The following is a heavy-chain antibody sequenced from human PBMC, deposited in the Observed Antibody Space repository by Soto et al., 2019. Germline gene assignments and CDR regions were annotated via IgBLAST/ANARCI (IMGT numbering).Heavy chain of an antibody. V-gene: IGHV3-48*01. J-gene: IGHJ4*02. CDR3: ARDLNSALFDY. CDR1: GFTFSSYS. CDR2: ISSSRSTI. Sequence: EVQLVESGGGLVQPGGSLRLSCAASGFTFSSYSMNWVRQAPGKGLEWVSYISSSRSTIYYADSVKSRFTISRDNAKNSLYLQMNSLRAEDTAVYYCARDLNSALFDYWGQGTLVTVSS. D-gene: IGHD2-15*01.